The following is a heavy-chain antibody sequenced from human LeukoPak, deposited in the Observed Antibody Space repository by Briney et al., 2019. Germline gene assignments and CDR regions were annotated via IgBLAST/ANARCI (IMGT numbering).Heavy chain of an antibody. J-gene: IGHJ4*02. CDR2: INPNSGGT. CDR1: GYTFTGYY. D-gene: IGHD6-19*01. Sequence: GASVKVSCKASGYTFTGYYMHWVRQAPGLGLEWMGWINPNSGGTNYAQKFQGRVTMTRDTSISTAYMELSRLRSDDTAVYYCAREAGPIAVAGDYWGQGTLVTVSS. CDR3: AREAGPIAVAGDY. V-gene: IGHV1-2*02.